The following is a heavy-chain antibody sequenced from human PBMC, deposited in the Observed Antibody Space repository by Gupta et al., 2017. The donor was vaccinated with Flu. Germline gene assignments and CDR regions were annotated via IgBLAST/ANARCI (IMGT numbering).Heavy chain of an antibody. Sequence: QVQLQESGPGLVKPSETLSLTCAVSGYSISSGYYWGWSGLGVSIKSRVTISVDTSKNQFSLKLSSVTAADTAVYYCAREEVAGKTFDYWGQGTLVTVSS. CDR2: S. J-gene: IGHJ4*02. V-gene: IGHV4-38-2*02. CDR1: GYSISSGYY. CDR3: AREEVAGKTFDY. D-gene: IGHD6-19*01.